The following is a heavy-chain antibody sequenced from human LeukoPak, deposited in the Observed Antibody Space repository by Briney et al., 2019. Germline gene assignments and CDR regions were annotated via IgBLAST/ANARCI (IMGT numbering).Heavy chain of an antibody. V-gene: IGHV3-66*01. D-gene: IGHD5-24*01. Sequence: GGSLRLSCAASGFTFDDYGMSWVRQAPGKGLEWGSVIYSGGSTYYADSVKGRFTISRDNSKNTLYLQMNSLRAVDTAVYYCAREGMDTSLYYWGQGTLVTVSS. CDR3: AREGMDTSLYY. J-gene: IGHJ4*02. CDR2: IYSGGST. CDR1: GFTFDDYG.